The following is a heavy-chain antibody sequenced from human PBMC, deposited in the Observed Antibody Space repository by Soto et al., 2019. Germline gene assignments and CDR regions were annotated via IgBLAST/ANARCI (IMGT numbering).Heavy chain of an antibody. J-gene: IGHJ5*02. CDR2: IYWDDDK. CDR3: AHKYSYGHSFDP. V-gene: IGHV2-5*02. D-gene: IGHD5-18*01. Sequence: QITLKESGPTLVKPTQTLTLTCTFSGFSLSTSGVGVGWLRQPPGKALEWLALIYWDDDKRYSPSLKSRLTITKDTSKNQVVLTMTNMDPVDTATYYCAHKYSYGHSFDPWGQGTLVTVSS. CDR1: GFSLSTSGVG.